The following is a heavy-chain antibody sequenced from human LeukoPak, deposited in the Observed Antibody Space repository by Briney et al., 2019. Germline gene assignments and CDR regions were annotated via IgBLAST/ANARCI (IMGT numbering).Heavy chain of an antibody. V-gene: IGHV4-4*02. D-gene: IGHD3-10*01. CDR1: GGSISRTNW. CDR3: ARLFTEWAYGSGFYRFDP. Sequence: PSGTLSLTCAVSGGSISRTNWWSWVRQPPGKGLEWIGEINHSGSTNYNPSLKSRVTISVDTSKNQFSLKLSSVTAADTAVYYCARLFTEWAYGSGFYRFDPWGQGTLVTVSS. CDR2: INHSGST. J-gene: IGHJ5*02.